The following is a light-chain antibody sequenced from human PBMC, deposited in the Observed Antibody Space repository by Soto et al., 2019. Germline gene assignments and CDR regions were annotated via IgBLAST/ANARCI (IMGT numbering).Light chain of an antibody. CDR2: GVT. Sequence: QPVLTQPASVSGSPGQSITISCTGSSSDIGGYNYVSWYQQYPGKAPQLMIYGVTNRPSGVSNRFSGSKSGNTASLTISGLQTEDEADYYCSSYTSTSPLAVFGPGTKVTVL. CDR3: SSYTSTSPLAV. J-gene: IGLJ1*01. CDR1: SSDIGGYNY. V-gene: IGLV2-14*01.